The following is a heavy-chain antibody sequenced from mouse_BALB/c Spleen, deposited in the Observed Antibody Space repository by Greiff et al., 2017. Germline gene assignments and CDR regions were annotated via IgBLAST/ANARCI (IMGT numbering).Heavy chain of an antibody. CDR3: ARPYYYGSRVFAY. D-gene: IGHD1-1*01. J-gene: IGHJ3*01. V-gene: IGHV5-12-1*01. CDR1: GFAFSSYD. CDR2: ISSGGGST. Sequence: EVQLVESGGGLVKPGGSLKLSCAASGFAFSSYDMSWVRQTPEKRLEWVAYISSGGGSTYYPDTVKGRFTISRDNAKNTLYLQMSSLKSEDTAMYYCARPYYYGSRVFAYWGQGTLVTVSA.